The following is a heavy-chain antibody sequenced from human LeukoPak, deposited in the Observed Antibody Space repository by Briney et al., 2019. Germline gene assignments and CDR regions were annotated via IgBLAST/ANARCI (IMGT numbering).Heavy chain of an antibody. V-gene: IGHV4-59*01. J-gene: IGHJ4*02. CDR1: GGSISSYY. Sequence: KASETLSLTCTVSGGSISSYYWSWIRQPPGKGLEWIGYIYYSGSTNYNTSLKSRVTISVDTSKNQFSLKLSSVTAADTAVYYCARADYSNILFDYWGQGTLVTVSS. CDR3: ARADYSNILFDY. D-gene: IGHD4-11*01. CDR2: IYYSGST.